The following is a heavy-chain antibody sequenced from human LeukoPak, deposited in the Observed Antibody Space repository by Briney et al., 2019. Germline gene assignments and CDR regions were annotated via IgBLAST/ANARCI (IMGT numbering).Heavy chain of an antibody. CDR1: GGSISSYY. D-gene: IGHD3-10*01. CDR2: IYYGGST. J-gene: IGHJ5*02. CDR3: ARYYGSYNWFDP. V-gene: IGHV4-59*01. Sequence: SETLSLTCTVSGGSISSYYWSWIRQPPGKGLEWIGYIYYGGSTNYNPSLKSRVTISVDTSKNQFSLKLSSVTAADTAVYYCARYYGSYNWFDPWGQGTLVTVSS.